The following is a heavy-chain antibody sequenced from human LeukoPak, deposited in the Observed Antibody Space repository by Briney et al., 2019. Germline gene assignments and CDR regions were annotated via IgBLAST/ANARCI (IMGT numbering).Heavy chain of an antibody. CDR1: GFTSSSYA. J-gene: IGHJ4*02. Sequence: PGGSLRLSCAASGFTSSSYAMSWVRQAPGKGLEWVAFIRYDGSNKYYADSVKGRFTISRDNSKNTLYLQMNSLRAEDTAVYYCAKGGYYDFWSGYYLGDYWGQGTLVTVSS. CDR2: IRYDGSNK. CDR3: AKGGYYDFWSGYYLGDY. V-gene: IGHV3-30*02. D-gene: IGHD3-3*01.